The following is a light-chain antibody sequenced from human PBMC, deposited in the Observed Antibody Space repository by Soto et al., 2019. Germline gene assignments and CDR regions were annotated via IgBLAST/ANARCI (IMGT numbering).Light chain of an antibody. CDR2: DVT. Sequence: QSVVSQPGSVSGSPGQSITISCTGTSSDVGGYNYVSWYQHHPGKAPKLIIYDVTNRPSGVSNPFSGSKSGNTASLTISGLQPEDEADYYCSSYTTSNTRQIVFGTGTKVTVL. CDR3: SSYTTSNTRQIV. V-gene: IGLV2-14*03. CDR1: SSDVGGYNY. J-gene: IGLJ1*01.